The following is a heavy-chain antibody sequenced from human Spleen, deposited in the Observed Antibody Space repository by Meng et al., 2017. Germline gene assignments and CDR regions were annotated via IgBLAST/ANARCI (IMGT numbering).Heavy chain of an antibody. CDR1: GFTFSNSD. J-gene: IGHJ4*02. D-gene: IGHD3-22*01. Sequence: GESLKISCAASGFTFSNSDMNWVRQAPGKGLEWVSGVSWNGSRTHYADSVKGRFIISRDNSRNFLYQQMNSLRPEDMAVYYCARDNTYYYDSSGYSGLDDWGQGTLITVSS. V-gene: IGHV3-19*01. CDR2: VSWNGSRT. CDR3: ARDNTYYYDSSGYSGLDD.